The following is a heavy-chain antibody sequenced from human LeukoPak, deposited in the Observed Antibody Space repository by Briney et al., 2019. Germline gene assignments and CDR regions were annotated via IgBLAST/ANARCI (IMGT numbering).Heavy chain of an antibody. CDR2: INHSGST. CDR3: ARLSYITIFGVVTHYWYFDL. V-gene: IGHV4-34*01. J-gene: IGHJ2*01. Sequence: SETLSLTCAVYGGSFSGYYWSWIRQPPGKGLEWIGEINHSGSTNYNPSLKSRVTISVDTSKNQFSLKLSSVTAADAAVYYCARLSYITIFGVVTHYWYFDLWGRGTLVTVSS. D-gene: IGHD3-3*01. CDR1: GGSFSGYY.